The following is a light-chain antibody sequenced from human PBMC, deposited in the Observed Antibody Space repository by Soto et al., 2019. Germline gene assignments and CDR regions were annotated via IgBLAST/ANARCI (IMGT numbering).Light chain of an antibody. J-gene: IGKJ4*01. V-gene: IGKV3-11*01. CDR1: QSVSNY. Sequence: EIVLTQSPATLSLFPGERATLSCRTSQSVSNYLAWFQQKPGQAPRLLIYDASNRATGIPARFTGSGSGTDFTLTISSLEVEDSAVYYCQQRSIRVTFGGGTKVQIK. CDR2: DAS. CDR3: QQRSIRVT.